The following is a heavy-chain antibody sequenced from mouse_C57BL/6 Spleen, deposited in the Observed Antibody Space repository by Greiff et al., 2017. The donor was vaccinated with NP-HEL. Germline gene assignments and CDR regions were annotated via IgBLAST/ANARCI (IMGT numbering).Heavy chain of an antibody. CDR3: AREGPSSWGYYAMDY. CDR1: GFTFSSYG. J-gene: IGHJ4*01. CDR2: ISSGGSYT. V-gene: IGHV5-6*02. Sequence: EVMLVESGGDLVKPGGSLKLSCAASGFTFSSYGMSWVRQTPDKRLEWVATISSGGSYTYYPDSVKGRFTISRDNAKNTLYLQMSSLKSEDTAIYYCAREGPSSWGYYAMDYWGQGTSVTVSS. D-gene: IGHD1-1*01.